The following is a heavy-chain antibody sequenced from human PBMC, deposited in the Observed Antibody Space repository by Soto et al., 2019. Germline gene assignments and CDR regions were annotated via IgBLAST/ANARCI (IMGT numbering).Heavy chain of an antibody. CDR2: IYWNDDK. Sequence: SGPTLVNPTQTLTLTCTFSGFSLSTSGLGVGWIRQPPGKALEWLALIYWNDDKRYSPSLKARLTITKDTSKNQVVLTMTNMDPVDTATYYCAHRPSGWYLFDYWGQGTLVTVSS. D-gene: IGHD6-19*01. J-gene: IGHJ4*02. V-gene: IGHV2-5*01. CDR1: GFSLSTSGLG. CDR3: AHRPSGWYLFDY.